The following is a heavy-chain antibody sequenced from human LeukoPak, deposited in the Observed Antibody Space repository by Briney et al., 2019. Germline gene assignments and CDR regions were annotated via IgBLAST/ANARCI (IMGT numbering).Heavy chain of an antibody. D-gene: IGHD3/OR15-3a*01. J-gene: IGHJ4*02. CDR3: ARELIDFHNHTNKGFFDS. V-gene: IGHV1-2*02. CDR1: GYTFTGYY. Sequence: ASVKVSCKASGYTFTGYYMHWVRQAPGQGLEWMAWIDPNSGGTNYAHKFKGRVTMTRDTSISTAYMEVSSLRSDDTAVYYCARELIDFHNHTNKGFFDSWGQGTLVTVSS. CDR2: IDPNSGGT.